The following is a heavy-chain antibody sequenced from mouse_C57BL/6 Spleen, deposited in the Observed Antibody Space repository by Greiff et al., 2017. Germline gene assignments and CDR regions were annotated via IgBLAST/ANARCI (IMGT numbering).Heavy chain of an antibody. J-gene: IGHJ4*01. D-gene: IGHD1-1*01. CDR2: ISYDGSN. CDR1: GYSITSGYY. Sequence: EVKLVESGPGLVKPSQSLSLTCSVTGYSITSGYYWNWIRQFPGNKLEWMGYISYDGSNNYNPSLKNRISITRDTSKNQFFLKLNSVTTEDTATYYCARDRDYYGSSPMDYWGQGASVTVSS. V-gene: IGHV3-6*01. CDR3: ARDRDYYGSSPMDY.